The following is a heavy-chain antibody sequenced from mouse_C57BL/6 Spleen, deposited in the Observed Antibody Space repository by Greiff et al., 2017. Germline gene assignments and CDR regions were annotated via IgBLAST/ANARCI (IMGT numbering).Heavy chain of an antibody. D-gene: IGHD1-1*01. CDR2: IWSGGST. CDR1: GFPLTSYG. CDR3: ARHYGSSYGGYFDV. Sequence: QVQLQQSGPGLVQPSQSLSITCTVSGFPLTSYGVHWVRQSPGKGLEWLGVIWSGGSTDYNAAFISRLSISKDNSKSQVFFKMNSLQADDTAIYYCARHYGSSYGGYFDVWGTGTTVTVSS. J-gene: IGHJ1*03. V-gene: IGHV2-2*01.